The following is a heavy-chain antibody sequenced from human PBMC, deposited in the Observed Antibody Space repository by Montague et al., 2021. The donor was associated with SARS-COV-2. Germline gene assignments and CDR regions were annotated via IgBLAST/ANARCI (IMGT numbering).Heavy chain of an antibody. J-gene: IGHJ2*01. CDR2: IDWDDDT. Sequence: VKPTQTLTLTCTFSGFSVSTSGLCVSWIRQPPGKALEWLALIDWDDDTYYSTSLKTRFAISKDTSKNQVVLTMTDMDPVDAGTYYCARIPEYSSGGGPDWYFDLWGRGTLVTVSS. V-gene: IGHV2-70*01. CDR1: GFSVSTSGLC. CDR3: ARIPEYSSGGGPDWYFDL. D-gene: IGHD6-19*01.